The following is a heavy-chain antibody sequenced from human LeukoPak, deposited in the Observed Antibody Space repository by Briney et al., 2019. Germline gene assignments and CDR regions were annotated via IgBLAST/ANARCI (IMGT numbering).Heavy chain of an antibody. Sequence: GGSLSLSCAASGFTFSSYGMHWVRQAPGTGLEWVAVIWYAGSNKYYADSVKGRFTISRDNSKNTLYLQMNSLRAEDTAVYYCAREGHRTFDYWGQGTL. CDR2: IWYAGSNK. CDR1: GFTFSSYG. V-gene: IGHV3-33*01. D-gene: IGHD2-21*01. CDR3: AREGHRTFDY. J-gene: IGHJ4*02.